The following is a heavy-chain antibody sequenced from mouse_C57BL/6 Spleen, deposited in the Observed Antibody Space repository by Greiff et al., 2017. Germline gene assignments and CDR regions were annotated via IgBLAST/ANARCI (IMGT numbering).Heavy chain of an antibody. V-gene: IGHV5-4*01. CDR2: ISDGGSYT. CDR1: GFTFSSYA. Sequence: EVQRVESGGGLVKPGGSLKLSCAASGFTFSSYAMSWVRQTPEKRLEWVATISDGGSYTYSPDNVKGRFTISRDNAKNNLYLQMSHLKSEDTAMYYCARDRGVTTLYYYAMDYWGQGTSVTVSS. CDR3: ARDRGVTTLYYYAMDY. D-gene: IGHD2-1*01. J-gene: IGHJ4*01.